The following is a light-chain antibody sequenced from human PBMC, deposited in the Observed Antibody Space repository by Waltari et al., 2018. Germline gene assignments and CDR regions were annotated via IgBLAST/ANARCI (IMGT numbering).Light chain of an antibody. J-gene: IGLJ3*02. CDR3: SSYTTRGTWV. V-gene: IGLV2-14*03. Sequence: QSPLTQPASVSGSPGQSITLSCTGAFSDVGAYDYVSWYQHLPGSAPKLLIYDVTHRPSGASDCRSGSKSGNTASLTISGLQPEDEADYYCSSYTTRGTWVFGGGTKLTVL. CDR1: FSDVGAYDY. CDR2: DVT.